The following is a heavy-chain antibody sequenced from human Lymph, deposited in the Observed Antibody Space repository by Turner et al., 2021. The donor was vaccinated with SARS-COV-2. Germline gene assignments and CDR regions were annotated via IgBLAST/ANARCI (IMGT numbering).Heavy chain of an antibody. Sequence: EVQRVESGGGLIQPGGSLRLSCAASGLTVSSNYMSWVRQAPGKGLEWVSVIYSGGSTYYADSVKGRFTISRDNSKNTLYLQMNSLRAEDTAVYYCARDLYYYGMDVWGQGTTVTVSS. CDR3: ARDLYYYGMDV. V-gene: IGHV3-53*01. J-gene: IGHJ6*02. CDR1: GLTVSSNY. CDR2: IYSGGST.